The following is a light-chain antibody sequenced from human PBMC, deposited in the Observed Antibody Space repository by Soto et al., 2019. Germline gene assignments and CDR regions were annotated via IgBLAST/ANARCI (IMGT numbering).Light chain of an antibody. CDR2: AAS. CDR3: QYYGSSAWR. CDR1: QNVRTNY. V-gene: IGKV3-20*01. Sequence: IVLTQSPGTLSLSPGARFTLSCRASQNVRTNYLAWYQQKPVQAPRRLIDAASTRARGIPECFSGSGSGSVLTLALSRMEPEDCAFYYGQYYGSSAWRVGQGTKVDIK. J-gene: IGKJ1*01.